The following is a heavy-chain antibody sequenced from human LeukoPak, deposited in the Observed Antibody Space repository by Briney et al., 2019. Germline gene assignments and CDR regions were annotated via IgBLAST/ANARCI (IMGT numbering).Heavy chain of an antibody. V-gene: IGHV3-74*01. CDR3: ARDPRRGPSIVGATTILGY. J-gene: IGHJ4*02. CDR2: INSDGSST. D-gene: IGHD1-26*01. CDR1: GFTFSSYW. Sequence: PGGSLRHSCAASGFTFSSYWMHWVRQAPGKGLVWVSRINSDGSSTSYADSVKGRFTISRDNAKNTLYLQMNSLRAEDTAVYYCARDPRRGPSIVGATTILGYWGQGTLVTVSS.